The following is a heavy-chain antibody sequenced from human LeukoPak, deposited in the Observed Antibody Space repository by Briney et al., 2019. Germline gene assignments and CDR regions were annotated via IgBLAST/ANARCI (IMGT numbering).Heavy chain of an antibody. Sequence: VASVKVSCKASGYTFTLYTMHWVRQAPGQRLEWMGWINTGNGDTKYSQKFQDRVTITRDTSASTAYMELRSLRSEDTAVYYCARGAEVAASLLNYWGQGTLVPVSS. V-gene: IGHV1-3*04. CDR3: ARGAEVAASLLNY. CDR2: INTGNGDT. J-gene: IGHJ4*02. D-gene: IGHD6-19*01. CDR1: GYTFTLYT.